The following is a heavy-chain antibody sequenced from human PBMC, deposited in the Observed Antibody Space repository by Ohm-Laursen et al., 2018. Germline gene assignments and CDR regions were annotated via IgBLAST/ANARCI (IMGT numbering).Heavy chain of an antibody. CDR2: IWYDGSDK. V-gene: IGHV3-33*01. CDR1: GFIFRNFG. D-gene: IGHD6-19*01. CDR3: ARDSKEQWLDLYWYFDL. Sequence: SLRLSCAASGFIFRNFGMHWVRQAPGKGLEWVAAIWYDGSDKYYADSVKGRFTASRDNSKNTLDLQMNSLRAEDTAVYYCARDSKEQWLDLYWYFDLWGRGTLVTVSS. J-gene: IGHJ2*01.